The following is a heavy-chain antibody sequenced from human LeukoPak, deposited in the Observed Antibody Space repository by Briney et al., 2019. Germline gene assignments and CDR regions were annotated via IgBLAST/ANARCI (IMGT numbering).Heavy chain of an antibody. CDR1: GFTYSRYA. CDR2: ISGSGGST. Sequence: QPGGSLSLFCAASGFTYSRYAMSWVRQAPGKGLEWVSAISGSGGSTYYAGSVKGRFTISRDNSKSTLYLQMNSLRVEDTAVYYCAKDFYQFVRGIDYWGQGTLVTVSS. V-gene: IGHV3-23*01. D-gene: IGHD6-6*01. J-gene: IGHJ4*02. CDR3: AKDFYQFVRGIDY.